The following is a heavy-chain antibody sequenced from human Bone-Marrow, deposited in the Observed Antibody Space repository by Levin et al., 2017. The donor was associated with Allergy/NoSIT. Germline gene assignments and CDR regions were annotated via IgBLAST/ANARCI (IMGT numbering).Heavy chain of an antibody. V-gene: IGHV3-74*03. J-gene: IGHJ6*02. CDR1: GFTFSNYW. CDR3: GGAADGAGYYYGMDV. CDR2: MKTDGTHT. D-gene: IGHD4-17*01. Sequence: PGGSLRLSCAASGFTFSNYWIHWVRQGPGKGLEWVSRMKTDGTHTAYADSVKGRFTISSDNAKNTVYLQMNSVSAEDTAVYYCGGAADGAGYYYGMDVWGQGSTVIVSS.